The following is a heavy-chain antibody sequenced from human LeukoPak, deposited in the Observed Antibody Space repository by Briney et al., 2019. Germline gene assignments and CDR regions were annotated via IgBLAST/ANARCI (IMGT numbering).Heavy chain of an antibody. CDR3: ARDTDYYGSGRHGYFDH. CDR2: IYSGGST. V-gene: IGHV3-66*01. J-gene: IGHJ1*01. Sequence: GGSLRLSCAASGLTISDNFMGWVRQTPGKGLECVSLIYSGGSTYSADSVKGRFIISRDNSKNTLHLQMNSLRVEDTAVYYCARDTDYYGSGRHGYFDHWGQGTLVTVSS. CDR1: GLTISDNF. D-gene: IGHD3-10*01.